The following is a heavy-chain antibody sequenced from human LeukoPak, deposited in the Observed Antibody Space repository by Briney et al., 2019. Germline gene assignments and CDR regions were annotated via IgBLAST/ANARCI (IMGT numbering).Heavy chain of an antibody. J-gene: IGHJ4*02. CDR3: ASSTRGVHEYSYGGYFDY. V-gene: IGHV1-69*05. CDR1: GGTFSSYG. CDR2: IIPIFATA. D-gene: IGHD5-18*01. Sequence: GASVKVSCKTSGGTFSSYGISWVRQALGQGLEWMGGIIPIFATANYAQKFQGRVTITTDESTSTAYMELSSLRSEDTAVYYCASSTRGVHEYSYGGYFDYWGQGTLVTVSS.